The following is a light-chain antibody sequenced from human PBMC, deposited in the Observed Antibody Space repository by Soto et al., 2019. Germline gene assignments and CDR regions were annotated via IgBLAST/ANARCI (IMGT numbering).Light chain of an antibody. J-gene: IGKJ1*01. Sequence: IVLTHSPGTLSLSPGERATLSCRASQSVSSSYLAWYQQKPGQAPRLLIYDASNRATGIPARFSGSGSGTDFTLTISRLEPEDFAVYYCQYYDESMWTFGQGTKVDIK. CDR3: QYYDESMWT. CDR1: QSVSSSY. V-gene: IGKV3-20*01. CDR2: DAS.